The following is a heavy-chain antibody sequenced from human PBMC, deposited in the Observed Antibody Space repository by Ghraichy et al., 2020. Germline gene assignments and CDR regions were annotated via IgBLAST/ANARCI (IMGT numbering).Heavy chain of an antibody. CDR1: GFTVSSNY. V-gene: IGHV3-53*01. CDR2: IYSGGST. D-gene: IGHD1-1*01. Sequence: GGSLRLSCAASGFTVSSNYMSWVRQAPGKGLEWVSVIYSGGSTYYADSVKGRFTISRDNSKNTLYLQMNSLRAEDTAVYYCTQAYRSPRNELVDYWGQGTLVTVSS. CDR3: TQAYRSPRNELVDY. J-gene: IGHJ4*02.